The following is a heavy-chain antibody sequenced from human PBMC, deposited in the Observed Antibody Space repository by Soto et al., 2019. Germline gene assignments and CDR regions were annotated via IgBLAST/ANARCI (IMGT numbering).Heavy chain of an antibody. CDR2: ISYEGSNK. V-gene: IGHV3-30*18. CDR3: AKERLVATFDY. Sequence: GGSLRLSCAASGFTFSSYGMHWVRQAPGKGLEWVAGISYEGSNKYYADSVKGRFTISRDNSKNTLYLQMNSLRAEDTAVYYCAKERLVATFDYWGQGTLVTVSS. CDR1: GFTFSSYG. D-gene: IGHD5-12*01. J-gene: IGHJ4*02.